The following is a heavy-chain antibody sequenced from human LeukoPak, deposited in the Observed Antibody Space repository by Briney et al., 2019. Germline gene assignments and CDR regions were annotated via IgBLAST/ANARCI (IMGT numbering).Heavy chain of an antibody. D-gene: IGHD1-26*01. J-gene: IGHJ4*02. V-gene: IGHV1-18*01. CDR2: ISAYNGNT. CDR3: PRERSGSYSY. Sequence: ASVKVSCKASGYTFTSYGISWVRHAPRQGLEWMGWISAYNGNTNYAQKLQGRVTMTTDTSTSTAYMELRSLRSDDTAVYYCPRERSGSYSYWGQGTLVTVSS. CDR1: GYTFTSYG.